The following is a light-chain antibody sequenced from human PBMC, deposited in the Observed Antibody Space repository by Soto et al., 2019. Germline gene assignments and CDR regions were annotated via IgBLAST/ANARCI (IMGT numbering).Light chain of an antibody. CDR1: RDIXXX. V-gene: IGKV1-6*01. CDR2: AAS. Sequence: IQMTQSPLSLSASVGDRVIITCRASRDIXXXLGWYQQKPGKAPKLLIFAASTLHSGVPSRFSGSGSGTVFTLTISSLHPEDFATYFCLQDYNLPRTFGQGT. CDR3: LQDYNLPRT. J-gene: IGKJ1*01.